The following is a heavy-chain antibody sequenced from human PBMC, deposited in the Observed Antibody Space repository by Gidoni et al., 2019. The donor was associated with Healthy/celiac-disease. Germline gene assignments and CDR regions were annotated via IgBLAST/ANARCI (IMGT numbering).Heavy chain of an antibody. CDR2: IDWDDDK. D-gene: IGHD1-26*01. Sequence: VKPTQTLTLTCTFSGFSLSTGGMCVSWIRQPPGKALEWLAPIDWDDDKYYNTSLKTRLTISKDTSKNQVVLTLTNMDPVDTATYYCARSRPGSGSFVSYYMDVWGKGTTVTVSS. CDR3: ARSRPGSGSFVSYYMDV. J-gene: IGHJ6*03. V-gene: IGHV2-70*01. CDR1: GFSLSTGGMC.